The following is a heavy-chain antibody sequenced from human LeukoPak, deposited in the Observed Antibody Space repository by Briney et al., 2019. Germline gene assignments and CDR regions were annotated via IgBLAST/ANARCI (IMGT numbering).Heavy chain of an antibody. CDR3: ASTYDFWSGGDY. CDR2: INSDGSST. Sequence: GGSLRLSCAASGITFSSYWMYWVRQAPGKGLVWVSRINSDGSSTSYADSVKGRFTISRDNAKNTLYLQMSSLRAEDTAVYYCASTYDFWSGGDYWGQGTLVTVSS. V-gene: IGHV3-74*01. CDR1: GITFSSYW. D-gene: IGHD3-3*01. J-gene: IGHJ4*02.